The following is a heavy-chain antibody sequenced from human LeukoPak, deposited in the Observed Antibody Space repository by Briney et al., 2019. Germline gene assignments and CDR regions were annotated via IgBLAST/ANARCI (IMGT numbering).Heavy chain of an antibody. V-gene: IGHV3-48*03. J-gene: IGHJ6*03. CDR1: GFTFSTYE. D-gene: IGHD2-15*01. CDR2: ITSSGSTI. Sequence: GGSLRLSCAASGFTFSTYEMNWVRQAPGKGLEWVSYITSSGSTIYYADSVKGRFTISRDNAKNSLYLQMNSLRAEDTAVYYCARGEVVTASLSDFYYYYMDVWGKGTTVTISS. CDR3: ARGEVVTASLSDFYYYYMDV.